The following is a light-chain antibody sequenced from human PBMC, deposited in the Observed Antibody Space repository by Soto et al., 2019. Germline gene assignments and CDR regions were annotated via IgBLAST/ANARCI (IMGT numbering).Light chain of an antibody. V-gene: IGKV3-15*01. CDR1: QSVSSN. CDR2: GAS. Sequence: EIVMTQSPATLSVSPGERATLSCRASQSVSSNLVWYQQKSGQAPRLLIYGASTRATGIAARFSGSGSGTEFTLTISSLQSEDFAVYYCQQYSNWPLTFGQGTKVEIK. CDR3: QQYSNWPLT. J-gene: IGKJ1*01.